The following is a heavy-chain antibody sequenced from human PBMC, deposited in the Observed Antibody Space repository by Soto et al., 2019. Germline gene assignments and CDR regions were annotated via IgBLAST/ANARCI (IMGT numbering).Heavy chain of an antibody. J-gene: IGHJ6*02. CDR1: GYTYTSFG. V-gene: IGHV1-18*01. CDR3: ARERIPGIAVAGTRYYYYGMDV. CDR2: ISAYNGNT. D-gene: IGHD6-19*01. Sequence: QVQLVQSGAEVKKPGASVKVSCKASGYTYTSFGISWVRQAPGQGLEWMGWISAYNGNTNYAQKFQGRVTMATDTSPSTAYMERRSPRSDDTAVYYCARERIPGIAVAGTRYYYYGMDVWGQGTTVTVSS.